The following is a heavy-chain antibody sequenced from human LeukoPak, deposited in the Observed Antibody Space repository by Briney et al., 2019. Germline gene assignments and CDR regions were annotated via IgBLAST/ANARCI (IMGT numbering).Heavy chain of an antibody. J-gene: IGHJ4*02. Sequence: GGSLRLSCAASGFTFDDYTMHWVRQAPGKGLEWVSLISRDGGSTYYADSVKGRFTISRDNSKNSLYLQMNSLRTEDTALYYCAKDDSSGYFNGIDYWGQGTLVTVSS. V-gene: IGHV3-43*01. CDR3: AKDDSSGYFNGIDY. D-gene: IGHD3-22*01. CDR1: GFTFDDYT. CDR2: ISRDGGST.